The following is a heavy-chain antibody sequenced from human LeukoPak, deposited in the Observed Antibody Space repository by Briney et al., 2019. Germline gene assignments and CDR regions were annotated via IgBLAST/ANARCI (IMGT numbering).Heavy chain of an antibody. Sequence: ASVKVSCKASGYTFSNYGISWVRQAPGQGLEWMGWVSSSSGNTNYAQNLQGRVIMTTDTSTTTAHMELRSLRSDDTAVYYCARVQGTRMIVEDYWGQGTLVTVSS. D-gene: IGHD3-22*01. J-gene: IGHJ4*02. CDR2: VSSSSGNT. CDR1: GYTFSNYG. V-gene: IGHV1-18*01. CDR3: ARVQGTRMIVEDY.